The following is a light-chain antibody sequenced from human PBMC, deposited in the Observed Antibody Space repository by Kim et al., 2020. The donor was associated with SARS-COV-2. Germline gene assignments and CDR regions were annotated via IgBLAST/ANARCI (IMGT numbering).Light chain of an antibody. Sequence: ASVGDETTTPCRAGPVIGDVSAWYQNRPGKGPKLMTYAASPLLSGVPSRFRGSASGTDFTLTFSSLQPDEFTTYYCTQTDSFPWTFGEGTKVDI. V-gene: IGKV1-12*01. CDR1: PVIGDV. CDR3: TQTDSFPWT. CDR2: AAS. J-gene: IGKJ1*01.